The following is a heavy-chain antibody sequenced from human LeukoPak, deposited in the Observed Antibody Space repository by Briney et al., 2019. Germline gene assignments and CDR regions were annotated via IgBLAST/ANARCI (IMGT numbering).Heavy chain of an antibody. V-gene: IGHV4-39*01. CDR1: GGSISSSSYY. D-gene: IGHD6-19*01. CDR3: ARSWLYGDFDY. J-gene: IGHJ4*02. Sequence: SETLSLTCTVSGGSISSSSYYWGWICQPPGKGLEWIGEINHRGSTNYNPSLKSRVTISVDTSKNQFSLNLTFVTAADTALYYCARSWLYGDFDYWGQGTLVTVSS. CDR2: INHRGST.